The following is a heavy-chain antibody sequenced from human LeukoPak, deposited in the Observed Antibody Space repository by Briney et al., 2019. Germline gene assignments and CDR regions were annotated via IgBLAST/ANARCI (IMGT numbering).Heavy chain of an antibody. CDR3: ARRWVYDKRAFDA. Sequence: SKTLSLTCTVSGGSISGTYYWGWIRQPPGKGLEWIGYIYYTGTTDSNPSLKSRVTISLDTSKDQFSPNLSSVTAADTAVYYCARRWVYDKRAFDAWGQGTMVTVSS. CDR1: GGSISGTYY. V-gene: IGHV4-59*08. J-gene: IGHJ3*01. CDR2: IYYTGTT. D-gene: IGHD3-16*01.